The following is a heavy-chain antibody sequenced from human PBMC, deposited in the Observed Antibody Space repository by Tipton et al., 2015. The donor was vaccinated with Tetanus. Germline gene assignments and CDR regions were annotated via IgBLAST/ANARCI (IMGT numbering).Heavy chain of an antibody. CDR3: ARANYNFPKKGPFDS. CDR2: ISYSGST. CDR1: GGSVRSGDYQ. D-gene: IGHD3-3*01. J-gene: IGHJ4*02. V-gene: IGHV4-61*08. Sequence: TLSLTCTVSGGSVRSGDYQWNWIRQPPGKGLEWLADISYSGSTNSNYARKGRITISRDTSKNQISLKLTSVTAADTAVYYSARANYNFPKKGPFDSWGQGPLVIVSS.